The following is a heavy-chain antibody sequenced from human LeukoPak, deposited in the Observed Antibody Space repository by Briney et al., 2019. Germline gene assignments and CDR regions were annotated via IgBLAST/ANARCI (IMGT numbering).Heavy chain of an antibody. CDR1: GYNFVGYY. D-gene: IGHD3-3*01. V-gene: IGHV1-2*06. CDR3: GRDWELRFHQGGLDY. Sequence: VASVKVSCKASGYNFVGYYIHWVRQAPGQGLEWMGRINPRDGETNFAQKFQGRVTMNSDTSISTAYMELSGLRSDDTAVYYCGRDWELRFHQGGLDYWGQGALVTVSS. J-gene: IGHJ4*02. CDR2: INPRDGET.